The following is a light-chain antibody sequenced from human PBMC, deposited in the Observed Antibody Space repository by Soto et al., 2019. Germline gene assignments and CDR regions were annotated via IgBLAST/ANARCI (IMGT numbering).Light chain of an antibody. CDR2: GAA. V-gene: IGKV3-15*01. CDR1: QSVFSS. J-gene: IGKJ1*01. CDR3: RQYHNWPA. Sequence: EIVMTQSPATLSVSPGERATLSCRASQSVFSSLAWYQQKPGQAPRLLIYGAATRATGIPARFSGSGSGTEFTLTISSLQSGDFAVYYCRQYHNWPAFGQGTKVEIK.